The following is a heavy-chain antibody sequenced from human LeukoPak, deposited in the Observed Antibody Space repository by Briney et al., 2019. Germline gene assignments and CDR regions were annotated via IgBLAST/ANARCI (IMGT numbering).Heavy chain of an antibody. CDR2: ISGSGGST. J-gene: IGHJ4*02. Sequence: GGSLRLSCAASGFTFSSYAMSWVRQAPGKGLEWVSTISGSGGSTYYADSVKGRFTISRDNSKNTLYLQMNSLRAEDTAVYYCAKDRGMFLVGYLDYWGQGTLVTVSS. V-gene: IGHV3-23*01. D-gene: IGHD2-15*01. CDR3: AKDRGMFLVGYLDY. CDR1: GFTFSSYA.